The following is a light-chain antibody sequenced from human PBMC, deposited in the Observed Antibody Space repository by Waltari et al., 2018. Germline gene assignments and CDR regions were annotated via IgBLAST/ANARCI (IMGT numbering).Light chain of an antibody. Sequence: QSALTQPASVSGSPGESITISCTGTSTDIGGYVYVSWYQQHPDKPPKLIISEVNRRPSGVSARFSGSRSGNTASLTISGLQAEDAADYYCSSYTSSDTLVLGTGTKVIVL. J-gene: IGLJ1*01. CDR1: STDIGGYVY. CDR3: SSYTSSDTLV. CDR2: EVN. V-gene: IGLV2-14*01.